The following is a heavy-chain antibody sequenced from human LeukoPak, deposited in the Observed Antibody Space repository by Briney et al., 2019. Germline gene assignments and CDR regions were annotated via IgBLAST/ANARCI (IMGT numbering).Heavy chain of an antibody. CDR3: AKDSIRFLEWFSITPTYFDY. V-gene: IGHV3-23*01. CDR2: ISGSGGST. J-gene: IGHJ4*02. D-gene: IGHD3-3*01. CDR1: GFTFSSYA. Sequence: PGGSLRLSCAASGFTFSSYAMSWVRQAPGKGLEWVSAISGSGGSTYYADSVKGRFTISRDNSKNTLYLQMNSLRAEDTAVYYCAKDSIRFLEWFSITPTYFDYWGQGTLVTVSS.